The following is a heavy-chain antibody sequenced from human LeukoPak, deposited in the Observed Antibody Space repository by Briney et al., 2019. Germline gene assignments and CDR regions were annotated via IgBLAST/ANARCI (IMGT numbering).Heavy chain of an antibody. CDR1: GDSVSSNSAA. V-gene: IGHV6-1*01. CDR2: TYYRSKWSN. Sequence: SQTLSLTCVISGDSVSSNSAAWNWIRQSPSRGLEWLERTYYRSKWSNDYAVSVKSRITVNPDTSKNQFSLQLNSVTPEDTAVYYCARVKGAGINWFDPWGQGTLVTVSS. J-gene: IGHJ5*02. CDR3: ARVKGAGINWFDP. D-gene: IGHD6-13*01.